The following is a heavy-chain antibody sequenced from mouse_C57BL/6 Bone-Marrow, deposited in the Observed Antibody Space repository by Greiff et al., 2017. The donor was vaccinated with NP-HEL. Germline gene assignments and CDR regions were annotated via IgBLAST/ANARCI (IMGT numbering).Heavy chain of an antibody. D-gene: IGHD1-1*01. CDR2: IYPRDGST. J-gene: IGHJ3*01. V-gene: IGHV1-85*01. CDR3: ARRGYGREAY. Sequence: QVQLKESGPELVKPGASVKLSCKASGYTFTGYDINWVQQRPGQGLEWIGWIYPRDGSTKYNEKFKGKATLTVDTSSSTAYMELHSLTSEDAAVYFCARRGYGREAYWGQGTLVTVSA. CDR1: GYTFTGYD.